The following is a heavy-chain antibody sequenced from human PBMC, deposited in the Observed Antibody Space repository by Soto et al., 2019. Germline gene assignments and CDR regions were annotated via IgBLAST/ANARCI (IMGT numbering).Heavy chain of an antibody. CDR3: ARDRGTAMERRGLDY. J-gene: IGHJ4*02. CDR1: GGSISCGGYY. D-gene: IGHD5-18*01. CDR2: IYYSGST. V-gene: IGHV4-31*03. Sequence: TLSLTCTVSGGSISCGGYYWSWIRQHPGKGLEWIGYIYYSGSTYYNPSLKSRVTISVDTSKNQFSLKLSSVTAADTAVYYCARDRGTAMERRGLDYWGQGTLVTVSS.